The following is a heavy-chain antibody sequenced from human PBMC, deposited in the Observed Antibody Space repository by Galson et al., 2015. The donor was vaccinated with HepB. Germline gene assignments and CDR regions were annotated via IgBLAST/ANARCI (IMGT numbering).Heavy chain of an antibody. CDR2: INKNGATR. CDR3: ARVASDYGSGSYKAPPDY. CDR1: GFTFDDYG. J-gene: IGHJ4*02. V-gene: IGHV3-20*04. D-gene: IGHD3-10*01. Sequence: SLGLSCAASGFTFDDYGMHWVRQAPGKGLEWVSGINKNGATRGYAASVKGRFTISRGNAKNYLYLQMNSLTAGDTALYYCARVASDYGSGSYKAPPDYWGQGTLVTVSS.